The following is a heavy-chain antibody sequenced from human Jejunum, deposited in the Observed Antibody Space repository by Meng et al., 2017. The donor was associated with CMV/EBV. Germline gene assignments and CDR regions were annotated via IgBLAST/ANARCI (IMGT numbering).Heavy chain of an antibody. J-gene: IGHJ4*02. CDR2: IYWDDDK. Sequence: QITLKYSGPKLVKPTQTLTLTCSFSGFSPSTSGEGVGWIRQPPGKALEWLALIYWDDDKRYSPSLKNRLTITKDTSKNQVVLTLTNIDPVDTATYYCAHRHRLRDFDYWGQGTLVTVSS. CDR1: GFSPSTSGEG. V-gene: IGHV2-5*02. D-gene: IGHD4-17*01. CDR3: AHRHRLRDFDY.